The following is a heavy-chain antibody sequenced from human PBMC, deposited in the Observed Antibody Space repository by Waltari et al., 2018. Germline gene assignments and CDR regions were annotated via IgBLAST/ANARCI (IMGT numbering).Heavy chain of an antibody. D-gene: IGHD2-15*01. CDR3: ARGRDSEPFDY. V-gene: IGHV6-1*01. CDR1: GASVHSNSVA. Sequence: QVQLQQSGQGLVKPSQTLPLTCPISGASVHSNSVAWNWIRQSPSRGLEWLGRTYYRSKWYNDYAVSVKSRITINPDTSKNQFSLQLNSVTPEDTAVYYCARGRDSEPFDYWGQGTLVTVSS. J-gene: IGHJ4*02. CDR2: TYYRSKWYN.